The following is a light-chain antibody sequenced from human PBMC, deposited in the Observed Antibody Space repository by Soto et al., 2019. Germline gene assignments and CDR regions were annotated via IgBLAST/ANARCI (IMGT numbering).Light chain of an antibody. Sequence: DIQMTQSPSTLSASVGDRVTITCRASQSISNRLAWYQQKPGKAPKVLIYDASSLEGGVPSRFSGTGSATEFILTISSLQPDDFATYYCQQYNGLITFGQGTRLEIK. CDR1: QSISNR. CDR3: QQYNGLIT. J-gene: IGKJ5*01. CDR2: DAS. V-gene: IGKV1-5*01.